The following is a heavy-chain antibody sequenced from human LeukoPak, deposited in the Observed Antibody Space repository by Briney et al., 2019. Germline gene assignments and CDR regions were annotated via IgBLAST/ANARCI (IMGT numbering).Heavy chain of an antibody. Sequence: SETLSLTYSVSGGSISSDNWWTWVRQPPGKGLEWIGEVYHRGNTNYNPILKSRVSMSVDKSKNQFSLKLSSVIAADTAVYYCVTRNYYDSTGYFNYWGQGTLVTVSS. D-gene: IGHD3-22*01. CDR3: VTRNYYDSTGYFNY. CDR2: VYHRGNT. CDR1: GGSISSDNW. V-gene: IGHV4-4*02. J-gene: IGHJ4*02.